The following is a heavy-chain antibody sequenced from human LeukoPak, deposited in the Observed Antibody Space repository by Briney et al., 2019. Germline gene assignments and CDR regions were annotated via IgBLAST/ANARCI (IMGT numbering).Heavy chain of an antibody. CDR1: GGSFSGYY. J-gene: IGHJ5*02. CDR2: INHSGST. D-gene: IGHD1-26*01. V-gene: IGHV4-34*01. Sequence: SETLSLTCAVYGGSFSGYYWSWIRQPPGKRLEWMGEINHSGSTNYNPSLKSRVTISVDTSKNQFSLKLTSVTAADTAVYYCARGDVGATEVPFDPWAQGPLVTVSS. CDR3: ARGDVGATEVPFDP.